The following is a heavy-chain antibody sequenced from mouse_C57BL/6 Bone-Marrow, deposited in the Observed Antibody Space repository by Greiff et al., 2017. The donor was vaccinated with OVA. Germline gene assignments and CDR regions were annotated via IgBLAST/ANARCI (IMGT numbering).Heavy chain of an antibody. J-gene: IGHJ1*03. Sequence: QVQLQQPGAELARPGASVKLSCKASGYTFTSYGISWVKQRTGQGLEWIGEIYPRSGNTYYNEKFKGKATLTADKSSSTAYMELRSLTSEDSSVYFCARDYGSHYWYVDVWGTGTTVTVSS. D-gene: IGHD1-1*01. CDR2: IYPRSGNT. V-gene: IGHV1-81*01. CDR3: ARDYGSHYWYVDV. CDR1: GYTFTSYG.